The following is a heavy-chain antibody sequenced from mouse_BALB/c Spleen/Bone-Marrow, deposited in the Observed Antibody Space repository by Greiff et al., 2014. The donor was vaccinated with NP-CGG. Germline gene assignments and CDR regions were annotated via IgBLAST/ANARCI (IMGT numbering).Heavy chain of an antibody. D-gene: IGHD1-1*01. Sequence: QVQLQQSGPGPVAPSQSLSITCTVSGFSLTSYGVHWVRQPPGKVLEWLGVIWAGGSTNYNSHLMTRMSISKVNSKSQVFLKMNSLQTDDTAMYYCARGSYYEGAMDYWGQGTTVTVSS. CDR2: IWAGGST. J-gene: IGHJ4*01. CDR1: GFSLTSYG. V-gene: IGHV2-9*02. CDR3: ARGSYYEGAMDY.